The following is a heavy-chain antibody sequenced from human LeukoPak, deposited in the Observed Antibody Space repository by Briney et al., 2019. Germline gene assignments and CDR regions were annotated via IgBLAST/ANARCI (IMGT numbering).Heavy chain of an antibody. Sequence: GGSLRLSCAASGFTFSSYSMNWVRQAPGKGLEWVSSIISSSSYIYYADSVKGRFTISRDNAKNSLYLQMNSLRAEDTAVYYCARGGRYCSGGSCYWTNWFDPWGQGTLVTVSS. V-gene: IGHV3-21*01. D-gene: IGHD2-15*01. J-gene: IGHJ5*02. CDR2: IISSSSYI. CDR1: GFTFSSYS. CDR3: ARGGRYCSGGSCYWTNWFDP.